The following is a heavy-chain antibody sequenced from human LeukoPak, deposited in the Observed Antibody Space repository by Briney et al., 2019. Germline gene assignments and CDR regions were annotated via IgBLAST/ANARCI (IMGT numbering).Heavy chain of an antibody. CDR3: ASRYDYSNYIDY. Sequence: SETLSLTCTVSGGSISSSSYYWGWIRQPPGKGLEWIGTIYYSGSTYYNPSLKSRVTISVDTSKNQFSLKLSSATAADTAVCYCASRYDYSNYIDYWGQGTLVTVSS. CDR1: GGSISSSSYY. CDR2: IYYSGST. J-gene: IGHJ4*02. D-gene: IGHD4-11*01. V-gene: IGHV4-39*01.